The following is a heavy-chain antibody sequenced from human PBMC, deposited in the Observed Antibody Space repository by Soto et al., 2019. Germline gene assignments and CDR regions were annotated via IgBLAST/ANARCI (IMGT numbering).Heavy chain of an antibody. V-gene: IGHV3-7*03. J-gene: IGHJ1*01. D-gene: IGHD2-8*01. CDR3: SRDKHDYAM. Sequence: LRLSCAASGFSFSSYWMSWVRQAPGKGLEWVAGIKQDGIEKYYLASVKGRSTISRDNARNTLYLQLSSLRAADTAVYYCSRDKHDYAMWGQGTRVTVPQ. CDR2: IKQDGIEK. CDR1: GFSFSSYW.